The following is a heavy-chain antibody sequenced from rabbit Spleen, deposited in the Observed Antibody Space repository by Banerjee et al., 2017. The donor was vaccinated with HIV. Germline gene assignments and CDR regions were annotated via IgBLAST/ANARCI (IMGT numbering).Heavy chain of an antibody. CDR3: AREDVGGSVSL. CDR2: IEPIFGNT. Sequence: QEQVVESGGGLVQPGGSLKLSCKASGFDFSSYGVSWVRQAPGKGLEWIGYIEPIFGNTYYANWVNGRFTISSHNAQNTVDLQMNSLTAADTATYFCAREDVGGSVSLWGPGTLVTVS. J-gene: IGHJ4*01. D-gene: IGHD1-1*01. CDR1: GFDFSSYG. V-gene: IGHV1S8*01.